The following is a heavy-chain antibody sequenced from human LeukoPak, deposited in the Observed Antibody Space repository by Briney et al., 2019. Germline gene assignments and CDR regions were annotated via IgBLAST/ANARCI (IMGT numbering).Heavy chain of an antibody. CDR3: ASRIAAPRNYYYYGMDV. Sequence: ASVKVSCKASGGTFSIYAISWVRQAPGQGLEWMGGIIPIFGTANYAQKFQGRVTITADESTSTAYMELSSLRSEDTAVYYCASRIAAPRNYYYYGMDVWGQGTTVTVSS. CDR1: GGTFSIYA. CDR2: IIPIFGTA. J-gene: IGHJ6*02. D-gene: IGHD6-6*01. V-gene: IGHV1-69*13.